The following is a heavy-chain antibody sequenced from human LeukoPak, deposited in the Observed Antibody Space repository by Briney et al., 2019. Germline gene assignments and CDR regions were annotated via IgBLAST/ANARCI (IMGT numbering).Heavy chain of an antibody. V-gene: IGHV1-69*13. D-gene: IGHD3-22*01. Sequence: ASVKVSCKASGDTFSSYAITWVRQAPGQGLEWMGGIIPLFGTSNYAQKFQGRVTITADESTSTAYMELSSLRSEDTAVYYCARGIGITMITFDYWGQGTLVTVSS. CDR1: GDTFSSYA. J-gene: IGHJ4*02. CDR2: IIPLFGTS. CDR3: ARGIGITMITFDY.